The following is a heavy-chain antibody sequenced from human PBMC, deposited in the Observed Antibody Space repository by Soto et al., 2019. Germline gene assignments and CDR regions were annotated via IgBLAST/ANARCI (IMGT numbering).Heavy chain of an antibody. J-gene: IGHJ5*02. CDR2: INTGNGNT. CDR3: ARAISGYVT. V-gene: IGHV1-3*04. CDR1: GITYTTYA. Sequence: QVQLVQSGAEVKKPGASVKVSCKASGITYTTYAIHWVRQAPGQGLEWMGWINTGNGNTRYSQRFQGRVTFXPDTSTSTAYMDLSSLTSEDTAVYYCARAISGYVTWGQGTLITVSS. D-gene: IGHD5-12*01.